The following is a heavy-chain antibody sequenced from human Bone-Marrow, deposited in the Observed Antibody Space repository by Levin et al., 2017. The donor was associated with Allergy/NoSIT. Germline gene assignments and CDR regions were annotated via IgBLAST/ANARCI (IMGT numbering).Heavy chain of an antibody. CDR1: GFTFSDYC. CDR2: ICDDGAT. CDR3: AQEVKFGGYTYYFDY. V-gene: IGHV3-23*01. J-gene: IGHJ4*01. D-gene: IGHD3-10*01. Sequence: GGSLRLSCGASGFTFSDYCMTWVRQAPGKGLEWVSSICDDGATYYADSVKGRFTISRDNSMNTLYLHMHSLRAEDTAVYYCAQEVKFGGYTYYFDYWGHGTLVTVSS.